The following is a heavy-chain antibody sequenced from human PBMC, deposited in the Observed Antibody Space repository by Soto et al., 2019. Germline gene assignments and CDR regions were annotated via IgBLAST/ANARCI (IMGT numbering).Heavy chain of an antibody. CDR1: GYTFAQYY. CDR3: VRENYYYDK. J-gene: IGHJ4*02. V-gene: IGHV1-2*02. Sequence: ASVKVSCKTSGYTFAQYYMHWVRQAPGQGLDWMGWIYPKSGDIYYAQKFQGRVTMTRDTSITTVYMELSSLTSDDTAVYYCVRENYYYDKWGQGTLVTVSS. CDR2: IYPKSGDI. D-gene: IGHD1-7*01.